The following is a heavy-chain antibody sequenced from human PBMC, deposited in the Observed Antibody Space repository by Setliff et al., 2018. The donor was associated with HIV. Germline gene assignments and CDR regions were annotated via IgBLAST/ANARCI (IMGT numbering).Heavy chain of an antibody. CDR3: ATLDHSGGNFLAY. J-gene: IGHJ4*02. CDR2: IHSSGST. Sequence: SETLSLTCTVSGGSVNDFYCKWIRQPPGKGPEWIGYIHSSGSTIYNPSLKSRITISHDTSKEQFSLELSSATAADTAVYYCATLDHSGGNFLAYWGQGSLVTVSS. D-gene: IGHD2-21*02. CDR1: GGSVNDFY. V-gene: IGHV4-4*09.